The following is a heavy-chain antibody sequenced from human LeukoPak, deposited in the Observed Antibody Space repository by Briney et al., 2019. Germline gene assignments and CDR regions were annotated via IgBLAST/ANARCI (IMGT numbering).Heavy chain of an antibody. CDR1: GYTLTELS. V-gene: IGHV1-24*01. D-gene: IGHD4-17*01. Sequence: PRASVKVSCKVSGYTLTELSMHWVRQAPGKGLEWMGGFDPEDGETIYAQKFQGRVTMTRDTSISTVYMELSRLRSDDTAVYYCARPFLTTVTGRDFQHWGQGTLVTVSS. CDR2: FDPEDGET. J-gene: IGHJ1*01. CDR3: ARPFLTTVTGRDFQH.